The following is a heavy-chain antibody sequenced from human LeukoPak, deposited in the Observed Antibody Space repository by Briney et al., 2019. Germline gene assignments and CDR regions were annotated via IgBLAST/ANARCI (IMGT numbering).Heavy chain of an antibody. CDR1: GYTFTGYY. CDR2: INPNSGGT. V-gene: IGHV1-2*02. J-gene: IGHJ5*02. Sequence: ASVKVSCKASGYTFTGYYMHWVRQAPGQGLEWMGWINPNSGGTNYTQKFQGRVTMTRDTSISTAYMELSRLRSDDTAVYYCARDRYCSSTSCYPEANWFDPWGQGTLVTVSS. CDR3: ARDRYCSSTSCYPEANWFDP. D-gene: IGHD2-2*01.